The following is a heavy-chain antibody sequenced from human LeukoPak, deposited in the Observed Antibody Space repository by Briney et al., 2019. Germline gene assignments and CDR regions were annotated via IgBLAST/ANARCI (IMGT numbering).Heavy chain of an antibody. Sequence: GGSLRLSCATSGFTFSSFGMHWVRQAPGKGLEWVASIDHDGKNPYYAESVKSRFTISRDNSTNTLYLQMSFLINEDTAVYYCAKRYCVSTSCSYSDLWGQGTLVAVSS. D-gene: IGHD2-2*01. CDR1: GFTFSSFG. CDR2: IDHDGKNP. V-gene: IGHV3-30*02. J-gene: IGHJ4*02. CDR3: AKRYCVSTSCSYSDL.